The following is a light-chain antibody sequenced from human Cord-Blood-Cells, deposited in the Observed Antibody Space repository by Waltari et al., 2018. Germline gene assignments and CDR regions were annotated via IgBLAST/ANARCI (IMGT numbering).Light chain of an antibody. V-gene: IGLV2-14*01. CDR1: SSDVGGYNY. CDR2: EVS. Sequence: QSALTQPASVSGSPGQSITISCTGTSSDVGGYNYVSWYQQHPGKAPKLISYEVSNRPSGVSNRFSGSKSGNTASLTISWLQAEDEADYYCSSYTSSSTYVFGTGTKVTVL. J-gene: IGLJ1*01. CDR3: SSYTSSSTYV.